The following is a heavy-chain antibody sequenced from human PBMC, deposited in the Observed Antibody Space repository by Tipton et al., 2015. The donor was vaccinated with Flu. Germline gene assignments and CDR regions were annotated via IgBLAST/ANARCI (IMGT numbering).Heavy chain of an antibody. J-gene: IGHJ3*01. CDR2: IYDSGST. CDR1: GGSIHSGGYY. D-gene: IGHD5-12*01. V-gene: IGHV4-31*03. CDR3: ARDLGVVATRLWAFDL. Sequence: TLSLTCIVSGGSIHSGGYYWSWIRQHPGKGLEWIGYIYDSGSTNYNPSLKSRVTISLDTSKNQFSLKLSSVTAADTAVYYCARDLGVVATRLWAFDLWGQGTMVTVTS.